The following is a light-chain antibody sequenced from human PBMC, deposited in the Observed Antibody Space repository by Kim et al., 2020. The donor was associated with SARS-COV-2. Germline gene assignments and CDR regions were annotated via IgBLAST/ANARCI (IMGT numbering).Light chain of an antibody. CDR3: QQLNSYPLT. J-gene: IGKJ3*01. CDR1: QGIISY. V-gene: IGKV1-9*01. CDR2: ASS. Sequence: RVTITCLASQGIISYLAWYQQIPGKSPKLLIYASSTLQCGVPSRFSGSLSGTEFTLTISSLQPEYFATFYCQQLNSYPLTCLPGTKVDI.